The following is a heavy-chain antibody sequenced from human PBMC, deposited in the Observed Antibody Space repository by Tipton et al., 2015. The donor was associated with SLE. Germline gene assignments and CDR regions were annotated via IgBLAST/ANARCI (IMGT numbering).Heavy chain of an antibody. D-gene: IGHD3-3*01. CDR1: GGSISSSGYH. J-gene: IGHJ5*02. V-gene: IGHV4-39*07. CDR2: IYVSGVT. CDR3: AKDSGDYDFGQDP. Sequence: GLVKPSETLSLTCSVSGGSISSSGYHWAWVRQPPGKGLEWIGRIYVSGVTNYNPSLKSRVSISIDTSKNQFSLKLSSVTAADTAVYYCAKDSGDYDFGQDPWGRGTLVTVSS.